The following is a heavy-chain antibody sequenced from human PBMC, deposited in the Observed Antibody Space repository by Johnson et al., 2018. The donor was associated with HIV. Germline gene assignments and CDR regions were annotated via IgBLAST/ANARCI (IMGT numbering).Heavy chain of an antibody. D-gene: IGHD6-13*01. J-gene: IGHJ3*02. Sequence: VQLVESGGGLVKPGGSLRLSCAASGFTFSDYYMTWIRQAPGKGLEWVAVVSYDESNKYYADSVKGRFTISRDNSKNTLYLQMNSLRAEDTAVYYCAKRRGVFYDAFDIWGQGTMVTVSS. CDR2: VSYDESNK. CDR3: AKRRGVFYDAFDI. CDR1: GFTFSDYY. V-gene: IGHV3-30*18.